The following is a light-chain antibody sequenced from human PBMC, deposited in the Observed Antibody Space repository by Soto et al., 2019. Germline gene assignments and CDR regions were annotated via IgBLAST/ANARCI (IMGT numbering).Light chain of an antibody. CDR3: QHYNDWPPMVT. Sequence: IVMTQSPGTLSVSPGERATLSCRASRIISINLAWYQQKPGQAPRLLIYGASTRATGIPARFSGSESGTDFTLTISSLQSDDVAFYYCQHYNDWPPMVTFGQGTRLEIK. J-gene: IGKJ5*01. V-gene: IGKV3-15*01. CDR2: GAS. CDR1: RIISIN.